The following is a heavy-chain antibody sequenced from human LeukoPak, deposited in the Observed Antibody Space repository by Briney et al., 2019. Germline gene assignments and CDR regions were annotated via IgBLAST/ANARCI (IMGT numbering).Heavy chain of an antibody. CDR1: GFTFSSYA. J-gene: IGHJ4*02. CDR2: ISGSGGGT. D-gene: IGHD4-17*01. V-gene: IGHV3-23*01. CDR3: AKWGVALYGDYAGGLRY. Sequence: GGSLRLSCAASGFTFSSYAMSWVRQAPGKGLEWVSAISGSGGGTYYADSVKGRFTISRDNSKNTLYLQMNSLRAEDTAVYYCAKWGVALYGDYAGGLRYWGQGTLVTVSS.